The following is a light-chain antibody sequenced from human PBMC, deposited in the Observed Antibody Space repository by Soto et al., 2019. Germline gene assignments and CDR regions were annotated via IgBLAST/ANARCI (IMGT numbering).Light chain of an antibody. V-gene: IGKV1-27*01. CDR1: QGISNY. CDR3: QNYNSALRT. J-gene: IGKJ1*01. CDR2: AAS. Sequence: DIQMTPSPSTLSGSVVDRVTITCRASQGISNYLAWYQQTPGKVPNLLIYAASTLQSGVPSRFSGSGSGTDFTLTISSLQPEDVATYYCQNYNSALRTFGQGTKVDIK.